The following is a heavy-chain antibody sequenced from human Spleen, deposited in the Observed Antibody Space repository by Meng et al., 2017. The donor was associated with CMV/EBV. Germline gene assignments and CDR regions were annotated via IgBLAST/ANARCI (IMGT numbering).Heavy chain of an antibody. D-gene: IGHD5-12*01. V-gene: IGHV3-7*04. CDR1: GFTFSRYW. J-gene: IGHJ4*02. CDR3: ARGGYMELEY. Sequence: GGSLRLSCAASGFTFSRYWMTWVRQTPGKGLEWVANINQDGNDKYYVDAVKGRFTVSRDDAENSLYLRMNSLRAEDTALYYCARGGYMELEYWGQGIMVTVSS. CDR2: INQDGNDK.